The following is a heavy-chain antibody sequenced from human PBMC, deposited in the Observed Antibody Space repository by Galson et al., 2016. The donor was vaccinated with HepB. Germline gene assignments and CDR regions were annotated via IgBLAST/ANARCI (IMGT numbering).Heavy chain of an antibody. J-gene: IGHJ3*02. D-gene: IGHD1-1*01. CDR2: MNPNSGNT. V-gene: IGHV1-8*01. Sequence: SVKVSCKASGYTFTSYEIHWVRQATGQGLEWMGWMNPNSGNTGFAQKFQDRVTITADKYTSTAYMELRSLRSEDTAFYYCASGHPSLPTDAFDIWGQGTLVTVSS. CDR1: GYTFTSYE. CDR3: ASGHPSLPTDAFDI.